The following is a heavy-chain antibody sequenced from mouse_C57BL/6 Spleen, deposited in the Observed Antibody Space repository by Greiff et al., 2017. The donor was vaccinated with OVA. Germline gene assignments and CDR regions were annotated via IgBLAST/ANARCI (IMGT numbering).Heavy chain of an antibody. D-gene: IGHD4-1*01. V-gene: IGHV2-2*01. CDR2: IWSGGST. Sequence: VQGVESGPGLVQPSQCLSITCTVSGFSLTTYAVHWVRQSPGKGLEWLGLIWSGGSTDYNAAFISRLSISKDNSKSQVFFKINRQQADDTAIYYCARKGNWVYYYAMDYWGQGTSVTVSS. CDR1: GFSLTTYA. CDR3: ARKGNWVYYYAMDY. J-gene: IGHJ4*01.